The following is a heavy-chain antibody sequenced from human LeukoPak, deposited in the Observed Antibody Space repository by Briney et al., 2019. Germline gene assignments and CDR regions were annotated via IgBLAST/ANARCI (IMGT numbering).Heavy chain of an antibody. D-gene: IGHD3-22*01. CDR1: GGTYSSYA. CDR3: ASGPGSSVYYSSFDY. Sequence: ASVKVSCKASGGTYSSYAISWVRQAPGQGLEWMGGIIPIFGTANYAQKFQGRVTITADESTSTAYMELSSLRSEDTAVYYCASGPGSSVYYSSFDYWGQGTLVTVSS. V-gene: IGHV1-69*13. CDR2: IIPIFGTA. J-gene: IGHJ4*02.